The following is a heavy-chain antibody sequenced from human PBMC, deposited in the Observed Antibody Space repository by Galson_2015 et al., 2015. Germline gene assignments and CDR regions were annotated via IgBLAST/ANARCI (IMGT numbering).Heavy chain of an antibody. CDR3: ARGRGTTVATTVDY. V-gene: IGHV3-30-3*01. D-gene: IGHD4-23*01. CDR2: ISYDGANE. Sequence: SLRLSCAASGFTFSRYTMYWVRQTPVKGLESVAIISYDGANEYYADSVKGRFTISRDNSKNTLYLQMNSLRAEDTAVYFCARGRGTTVATTVDYWGQGTLVTVSS. CDR1: GFTFSRYT. J-gene: IGHJ4*02.